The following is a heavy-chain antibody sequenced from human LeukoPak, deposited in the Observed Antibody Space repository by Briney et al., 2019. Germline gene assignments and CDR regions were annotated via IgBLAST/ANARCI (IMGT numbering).Heavy chain of an antibody. CDR3: ARDSTDAFDI. CDR2: ISSGSTYI. V-gene: IGHV3-21*01. Sequence: SGGSLRLSCAASGFTFSSYSMNWVRQAPGKGLEWVSSISSGSTYIYYADSVKGRFTISRDNAEKSLYLQMNSLRAEDTAVYYCARDSTDAFDIWGQGTMVTVPS. CDR1: GFTFSSYS. J-gene: IGHJ3*02.